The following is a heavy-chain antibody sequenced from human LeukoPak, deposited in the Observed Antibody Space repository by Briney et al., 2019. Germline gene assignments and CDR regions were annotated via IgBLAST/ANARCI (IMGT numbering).Heavy chain of an antibody. J-gene: IGHJ4*02. D-gene: IGHD2-2*01. Sequence: ASVKVSCKASGYTFTIYGISWVRQAPGQGLEWMGWISAYNGNTNYAQKLQGRVTMTTDTSTSTAYMELRSLRSDDTAVYYCARDEVPAGSELPSDYWGQGTLVTVSS. CDR3: ARDEVPAGSELPSDY. CDR2: ISAYNGNT. V-gene: IGHV1-18*01. CDR1: GYTFTIYG.